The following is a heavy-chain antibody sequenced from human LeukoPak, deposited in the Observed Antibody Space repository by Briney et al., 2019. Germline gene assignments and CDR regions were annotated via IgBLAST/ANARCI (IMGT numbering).Heavy chain of an antibody. CDR3: ARRIDGYNYDY. CDR1: GSSISSSSYY. V-gene: IGHV4-39*02. J-gene: IGHJ4*02. Sequence: PSETLSLTCTVSGSSISSSSYYWDWIRQPPGKGLEWIGSIYYRGTTYYNPSLKSRVTISVDTSKNHFSLQLNSVTATDTAVYYCARRIDGYNYDYWGQGTLVSVSS. D-gene: IGHD5-24*01. CDR2: IYYRGTT.